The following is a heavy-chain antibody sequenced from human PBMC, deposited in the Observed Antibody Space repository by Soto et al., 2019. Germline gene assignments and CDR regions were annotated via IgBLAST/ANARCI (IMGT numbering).Heavy chain of an antibody. CDR1: GFTFSSYA. Sequence: GGSLRLSCAASGFTFSSYAMSWVRQAPGKGLEWVSAISGSGGSTYYTYSVKGRFTISRDNSKNTLYLQMNSLRAEDTAVYYCAKDPLNGYDGRYYMDVWGKGTTVTVSS. J-gene: IGHJ6*03. CDR3: AKDPLNGYDGRYYMDV. CDR2: ISGSGGST. D-gene: IGHD5-12*01. V-gene: IGHV3-23*01.